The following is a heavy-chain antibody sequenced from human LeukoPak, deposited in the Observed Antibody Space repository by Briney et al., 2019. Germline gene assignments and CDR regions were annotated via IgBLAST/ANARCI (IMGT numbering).Heavy chain of an antibody. V-gene: IGHV3-11*03. CDR3: ARRGTTYCTVDSCHPNWFDP. J-gene: IGHJ5*02. CDR1: GFTFSDYY. CDR2: INGSSSDT. D-gene: IGHD2-15*01. Sequence: PGRSLRLSCAASGFTFSDYYMTWIRQAPGGGLEWISYINGSSSDTKYADSVKGRFTISRDNAKNSVYLLMNSLRAEDTAVYYCARRGTTYCTVDSCHPNWFDPWGQGTLVTVSS.